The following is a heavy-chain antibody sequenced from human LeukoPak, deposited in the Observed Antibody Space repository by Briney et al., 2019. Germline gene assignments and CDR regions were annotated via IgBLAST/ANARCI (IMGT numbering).Heavy chain of an antibody. D-gene: IGHD3-10*01. CDR3: AKSVVWFGEYYFDY. V-gene: IGHV3-30*02. CDR2: TRYDGSNK. CDR1: GFTFSSYG. J-gene: IGHJ4*02. Sequence: PGGSLRLSCAASGFTFSSYGMYWVRQAPGKGLGWVAFTRYDGSNKYYADSVKGRFTISRDNSKNTLYLKMNSLRAEDTAVYYCAKSVVWFGEYYFDYWGQGTLVTVSS.